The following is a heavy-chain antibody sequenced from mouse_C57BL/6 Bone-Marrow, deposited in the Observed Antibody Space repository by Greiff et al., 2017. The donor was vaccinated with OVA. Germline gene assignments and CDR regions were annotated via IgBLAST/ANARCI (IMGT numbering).Heavy chain of an antibody. V-gene: IGHV2-2*01. J-gene: IGHJ2*01. Sequence: VQGVESGPGLVQPSQSLSITCTVSGFSLTSYGVHWVRQSPGKGLEWLGVIWSGGSTDYNAAFISRLSISKDNSKSQVFFKMNSLQADDTAIYYCARKGGVIRKGVYFDYWGQGTTLTVSS. CDR3: ARKGGVIRKGVYFDY. CDR2: IWSGGST. D-gene: IGHD2-4*01. CDR1: GFSLTSYG.